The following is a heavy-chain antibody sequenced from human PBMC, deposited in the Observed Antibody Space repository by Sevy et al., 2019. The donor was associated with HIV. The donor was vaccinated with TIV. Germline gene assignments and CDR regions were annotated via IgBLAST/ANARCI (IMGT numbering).Heavy chain of an antibody. D-gene: IGHD2-8*01. CDR2: ISSSGSSI. Sequence: GGSLRLSCTASGFTFSSYGMNWVRQAPGKGLEWVSKISSSGSSIYYADSVKGRFTISRDNAKNSLKLQMNSLRAEDTAFYYCTRNGGAFDNGFDPWGQGTLVTVSS. CDR3: TRNGGAFDNGFDP. V-gene: IGHV3-48*03. CDR1: GFTFSSYG. J-gene: IGHJ5*02.